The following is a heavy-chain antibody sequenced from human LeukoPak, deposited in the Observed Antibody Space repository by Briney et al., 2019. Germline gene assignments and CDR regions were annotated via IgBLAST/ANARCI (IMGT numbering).Heavy chain of an antibody. D-gene: IGHD3-3*01. V-gene: IGHV3-33*06. CDR3: AKDFVFWSGYISYYYYGMDV. CDR2: IWYDGSNK. CDR1: GFTFSSYG. Sequence: GGSLRLSCAASGFTFSSYGMHWVRQAPGKGLEWVAVIWYDGSNKYYADSVKGRFTVSRDNSKNTLYLQMNSLRAEDTAVYYCAKDFVFWSGYISYYYYGMDVWGQGTTVTVSS. J-gene: IGHJ6*02.